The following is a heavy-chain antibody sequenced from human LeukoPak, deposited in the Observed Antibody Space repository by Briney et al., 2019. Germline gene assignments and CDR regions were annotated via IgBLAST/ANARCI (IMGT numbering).Heavy chain of an antibody. CDR1: GFRFSGSA. Sequence: GGSLRLSCAASGFRFSGSAMHWVRQASGKGLEWVGRIRSKVNSYVTAYGASVKGRFTISRDDSKNTAYLQMNSLRAEDTAVYYCARGGGWHSSGYYCPDYWGQGTLVTVSS. CDR2: IRSKVNSYVT. V-gene: IGHV3-73*01. J-gene: IGHJ4*02. D-gene: IGHD3-22*01. CDR3: ARGGGWHSSGYYCPDY.